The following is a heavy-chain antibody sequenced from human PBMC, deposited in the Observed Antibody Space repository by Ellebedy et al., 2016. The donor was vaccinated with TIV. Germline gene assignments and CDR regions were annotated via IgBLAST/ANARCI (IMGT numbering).Heavy chain of an antibody. Sequence: PGGSLRLSCAASGFSFGSYAMTWVRHAPGKGLEWVASITSTTDTTYYADSVKGRFTISRDNSKRTVSLQMSSLRAEDTAVYYCAKVWRVGDDNWGHGTLVTVSS. V-gene: IGHV3-23*01. CDR3: AKVWRVGDDN. CDR1: GFSFGSYA. J-gene: IGHJ4*01. D-gene: IGHD1-26*01. CDR2: ITSTTDTT.